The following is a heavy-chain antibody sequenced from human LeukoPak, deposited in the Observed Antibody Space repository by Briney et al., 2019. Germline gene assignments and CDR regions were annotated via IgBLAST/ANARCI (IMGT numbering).Heavy chain of an antibody. Sequence: ASVKVSCKVSGYTLTELSMHWVRQAPGKGLGWMGGFDPEDGETIYAQKFQGRVTMTEDTSTDTAYMELSSLKSEDTAVYHCATVSLTGTDAFDIWGQGTMVTVSS. CDR3: ATVSLTGTDAFDI. J-gene: IGHJ3*02. D-gene: IGHD3-9*01. CDR2: FDPEDGET. CDR1: GYTLTELS. V-gene: IGHV1-24*01.